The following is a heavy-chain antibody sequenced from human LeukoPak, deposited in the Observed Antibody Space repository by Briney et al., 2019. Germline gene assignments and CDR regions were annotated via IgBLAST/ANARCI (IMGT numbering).Heavy chain of an antibody. CDR3: ARSGYGSSWYGGLDY. Sequence: GGSLRLSCAASGFTFSSYSMNWVRQAPGKGLEWVSSISSSSSYIYYADLVKGRFTVSRDNAKNSLYLQMNSLRAEDTAVYYCARSGYGSSWYGGLDYWGQGTLVTVSS. CDR2: ISSSSSYI. V-gene: IGHV3-21*01. J-gene: IGHJ4*02. CDR1: GFTFSSYS. D-gene: IGHD6-13*01.